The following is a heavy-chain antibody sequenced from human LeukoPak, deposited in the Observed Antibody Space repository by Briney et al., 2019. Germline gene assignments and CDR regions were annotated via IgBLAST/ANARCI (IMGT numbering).Heavy chain of an antibody. CDR3: ARDSRVLRFLEWSPAYYYYGMDV. CDR2: INHSGST. J-gene: IGHJ6*02. V-gene: IGHV4-34*01. Sequence: SETLSPTCAVYGGSSSGYYWSWIRQPPGKGLEWIGEINHSGSTNYNPSLKSRVTISVDTSKNQFSLKLSSVTAADTAVYYCARDSRVLRFLEWSPAYYYYGMDVWGQGTTVTVSS. D-gene: IGHD3-3*01. CDR1: GGSSSGYY.